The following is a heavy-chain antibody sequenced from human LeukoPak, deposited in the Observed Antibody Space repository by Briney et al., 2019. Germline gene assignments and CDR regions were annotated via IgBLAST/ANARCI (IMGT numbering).Heavy chain of an antibody. CDR1: VYSFTSYW. CDR3: SRHGHDYVWGSLGFDY. J-gene: IGHJ4*02. CDR2: IYPGDSDT. V-gene: IGHV5-51*01. Sequence: GESLNISCKGSVYSFTSYWIGWVRQMPGKGLEWMWIIYPGDSDTRYSPSFQGQVTISADKSISTAYLQWSSVKASDTAMYYCSRHGHDYVWGSLGFDYWGQGTLVTVSS. D-gene: IGHD3-16*01.